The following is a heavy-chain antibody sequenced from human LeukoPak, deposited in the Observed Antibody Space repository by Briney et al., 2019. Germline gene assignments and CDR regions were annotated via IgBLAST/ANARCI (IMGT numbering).Heavy chain of an antibody. CDR1: GFTFDDYA. V-gene: IGHV3-43D*03. J-gene: IGHJ3*02. CDR2: ISWDGGST. Sequence: PGGSLRLSCAASGFTFDDYAMHWVRQAPGKGLEWVSLISWDGGSTYYADSVKGRFTISRDNSKNSLYLQMNSLRAEDTALYYCATSSPGNAFDIWGQGTMVTVSS. CDR3: ATSSPGNAFDI. D-gene: IGHD3-10*01.